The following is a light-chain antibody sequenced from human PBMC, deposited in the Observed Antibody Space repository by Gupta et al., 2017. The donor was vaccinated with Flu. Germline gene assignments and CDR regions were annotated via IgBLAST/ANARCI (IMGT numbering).Light chain of an antibody. V-gene: IGLV1-47*01. J-gene: IGLJ3*02. CDR3: ASWDDSLRVRV. CDR1: SSNIGRDY. CDR2: RDN. Sequence: QSVLTQPPSASGTPGQRVTISCSGSSSNIGRDYVYWYQQFPGKAPKVLIYRDNQRPSGVPDRFSGSKSGTSASLAICGLRSEDEADYYCASWDDSLRVRVFGGGTKLTVL.